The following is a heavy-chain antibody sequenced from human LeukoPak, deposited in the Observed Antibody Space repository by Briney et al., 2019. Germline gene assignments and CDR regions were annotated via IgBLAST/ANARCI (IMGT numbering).Heavy chain of an antibody. D-gene: IGHD4-17*01. V-gene: IGHV3-49*04. J-gene: IGHJ4*02. Sequence: GGSLRLSCTASGFTFSDYAMSWVRQAPGKGLEWVGFIRNKANGGTADYAASVKGRFTISRDDSKTIAYLQMNSLKTEDTAVYYCTTILFDYGDYFDYWGQGTLVTVSS. CDR1: GFTFSDYA. CDR2: IRNKANGGTA. CDR3: TTILFDYGDYFDY.